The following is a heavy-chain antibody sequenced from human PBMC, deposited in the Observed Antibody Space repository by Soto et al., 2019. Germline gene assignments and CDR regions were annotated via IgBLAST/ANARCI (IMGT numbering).Heavy chain of an antibody. CDR1: GGSISSGGYY. CDR2: IYYSGST. CDR3: ARKPGDYSFYYYYYYMDV. D-gene: IGHD4-17*01. V-gene: IGHV4-31*03. J-gene: IGHJ6*03. Sequence: SETLSLTCTVAGGSISSGGYYWSWLRQHPGKGLEWIGYIYYSGSTYYNPSLKSRVTISVDTSKNQFSLKLSSVTAADTAVYYCARKPGDYSFYYYYYYMDVGGKGTTVTSP.